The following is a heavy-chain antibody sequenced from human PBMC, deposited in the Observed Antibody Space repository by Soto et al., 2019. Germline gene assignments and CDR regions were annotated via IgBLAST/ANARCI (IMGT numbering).Heavy chain of an antibody. CDR3: ARDRGYSSSFSYYGMDV. J-gene: IGHJ6*02. V-gene: IGHV1-2*04. Sequence: ASVKVSCKASGYTFTGYYMHWVRQAPGQGLEWMGWINPNSGGTNYAQKFQGWVTMTRDTSISTAYIELSRLRSDDTAVYYCARDRGYSSSFSYYGMDVWGQGTTVTVSS. CDR2: INPNSGGT. D-gene: IGHD6-6*01. CDR1: GYTFTGYY.